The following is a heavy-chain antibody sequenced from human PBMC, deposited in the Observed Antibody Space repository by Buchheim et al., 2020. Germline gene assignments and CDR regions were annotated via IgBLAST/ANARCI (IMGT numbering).Heavy chain of an antibody. CDR2: IYYSGST. D-gene: IGHD3-22*01. J-gene: IGHJ1*01. CDR1: GGSISSYY. V-gene: IGHV4-59*01. Sequence: QVQLQESGPGLVKPSETLSLTCTVSGGSISSYYWSWIRQPPGKGLEWIGYIYYSGSTNYNPSLTSRVPISVDTSKNKFSLKLSSVTAADTAVYYCARDGDYYDSSGYAYFQHWGQGTL. CDR3: ARDGDYYDSSGYAYFQH.